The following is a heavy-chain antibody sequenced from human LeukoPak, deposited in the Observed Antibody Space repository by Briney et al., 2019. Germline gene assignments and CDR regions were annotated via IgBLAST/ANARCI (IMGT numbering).Heavy chain of an antibody. CDR2: ISSSSGTI. J-gene: IGHJ4*02. V-gene: IGHV3-48*01. CDR3: ARDPDF. Sequence: GGSLRLSCAASGFTFNNYGMNWVRQAPGKGLDWVSYISSSSGTIYYADSVKGRFTISRDNAKNSLYLQMNSLRAEDTAVYYCARDPDFWGQGILVTVSS. CDR1: GFTFNNYG.